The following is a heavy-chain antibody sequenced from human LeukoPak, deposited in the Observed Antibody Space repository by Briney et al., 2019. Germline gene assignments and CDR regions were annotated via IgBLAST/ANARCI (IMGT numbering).Heavy chain of an antibody. CDR2: IFYKGSI. D-gene: IGHD3-10*02. Sequence: PSETLSLTCTVSGVSVSNYYWSWIRQPPGRGLEWLGFIFYKGSIDYNPSLKRRVSTSVDPSKNQLSLNLTSVTAADTAVYYCARGLIVRQDDAFDVWGQGTKVTVSS. J-gene: IGHJ3*01. CDR3: ARGLIVRQDDAFDV. V-gene: IGHV4-59*02. CDR1: GVSVSNYY.